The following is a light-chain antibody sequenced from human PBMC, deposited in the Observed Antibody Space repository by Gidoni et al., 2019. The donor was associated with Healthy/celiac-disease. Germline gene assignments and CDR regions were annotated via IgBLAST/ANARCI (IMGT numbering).Light chain of an antibody. CDR1: QSISSY. J-gene: IGKJ2*01. V-gene: IGKV1-39*01. Sequence: IQMTQSPSSLSASVGERVTITCRASQSISSYLNWDQQKPGKAPKLLIYAASSLQSGVPSRFSGSGSGTDFTLTISSLQPEDFATYYCQQSYSTPMYTFGQGTKLEIK. CDR2: AAS. CDR3: QQSYSTPMYT.